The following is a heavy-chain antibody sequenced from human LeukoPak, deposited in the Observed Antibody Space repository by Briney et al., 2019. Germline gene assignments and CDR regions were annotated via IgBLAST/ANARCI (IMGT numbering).Heavy chain of an antibody. J-gene: IGHJ4*02. D-gene: IGHD6-6*01. Sequence: GESLKISCKGSGYSFTSYWIGWVRQMPGKGLEWMGIVYPTDSDTRYCPSFQGHVTVSADKSISTVYLQWSSLKASDTAMYYCARHRSDSSSSPIDYWGQGTLVTVSS. CDR1: GYSFTSYW. CDR3: ARHRSDSSSSPIDY. V-gene: IGHV5-51*01. CDR2: VYPTDSDT.